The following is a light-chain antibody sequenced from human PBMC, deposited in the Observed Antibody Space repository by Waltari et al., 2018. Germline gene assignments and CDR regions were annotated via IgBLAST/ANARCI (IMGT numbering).Light chain of an antibody. Sequence: DIQMTQSPSTLSASVGDRVTITCRASQSVNSWVAWYQQKPRKAPKLLIFKASNLESGVPSRFSCSGSGTEFTLTISSLQPDDFATYHCQQYDSYWTFGQGTKVEIK. CDR3: QQYDSYWT. CDR2: KAS. J-gene: IGKJ1*01. V-gene: IGKV1-5*03. CDR1: QSVNSW.